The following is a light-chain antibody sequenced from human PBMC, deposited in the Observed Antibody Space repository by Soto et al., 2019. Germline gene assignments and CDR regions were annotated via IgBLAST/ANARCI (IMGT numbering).Light chain of an antibody. V-gene: IGKV3-20*01. J-gene: IGKJ1*01. Sequence: EIVLTQSPGTLSLSPGERATLSCRASQSVSSSYLAWYQQKPGQAPRLLIYGASSRATSIPDRFSGSGCRPDFTLTISRLEPEDFAVYYCQQYGSSPPLTFGQGTKGES. CDR1: QSVSSSY. CDR3: QQYGSSPPLT. CDR2: GAS.